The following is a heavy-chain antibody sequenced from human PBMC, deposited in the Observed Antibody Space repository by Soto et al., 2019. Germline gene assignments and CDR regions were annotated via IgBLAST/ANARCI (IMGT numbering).Heavy chain of an antibody. CDR3: AKGNIISARNYSGRKQQFDY. Sequence: GGSLRLSCAASGFTFSSYSMNWVRQAPGKGLEWVSSISSSSSYIYYADSVKGRFTISRDNSKNTLYLQMNSLRAEDTAVYYCAKGNIISARNYSGRKQQFDYWGQGTLVTVSS. CDR1: GFTFSSYS. J-gene: IGHJ4*02. D-gene: IGHD6-13*01. V-gene: IGHV3-21*01. CDR2: ISSSSSYI.